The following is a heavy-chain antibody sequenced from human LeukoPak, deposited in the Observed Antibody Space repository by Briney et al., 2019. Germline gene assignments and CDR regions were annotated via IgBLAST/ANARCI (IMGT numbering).Heavy chain of an antibody. CDR2: IDWGDDK. V-gene: IGHV2-70*04. Sequence: ESGPALVKPTQTLTLTCTFSGFSLSTSGMRVSWIRQPPGKALEWLARIDWGDDKFYSTSLKTRLTISKDTSKNQVVLTMTNMDPVDTATYYCARSHGPIRGYFDLWGRGTLVTVSS. CDR1: GFSLSTSGMR. J-gene: IGHJ2*01. CDR3: ARSHGPIRGYFDL.